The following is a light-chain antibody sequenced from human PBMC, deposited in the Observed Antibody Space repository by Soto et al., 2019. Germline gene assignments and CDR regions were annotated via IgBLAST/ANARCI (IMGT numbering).Light chain of an antibody. V-gene: IGKV3-15*01. Sequence: ELLMTQSPATLSVSPGDRATLSCRASQTLSTNLAWYQQKPGQAPRLLIYDASTRAADIPARFSASGVGTEFTLTITSLQSEDFAVYYCQQYDNWPLTFGPGTKVDLK. CDR1: QTLSTN. J-gene: IGKJ3*01. CDR2: DAS. CDR3: QQYDNWPLT.